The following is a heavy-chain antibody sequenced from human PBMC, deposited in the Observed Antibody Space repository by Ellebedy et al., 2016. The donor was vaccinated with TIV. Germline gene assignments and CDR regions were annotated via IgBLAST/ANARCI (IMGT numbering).Heavy chain of an antibody. J-gene: IGHJ5*02. D-gene: IGHD1-14*01. CDR3: AKGGFRNWFDP. V-gene: IGHV3-23*01. Sequence: PGGSLRLSCAASGFTLSSYVMRWVRQAPGKRLERVAAISSDGADIYYADSVKGRFTISRDTSKNTLYLHMNSLRVEDTAIYYCAKGGFRNWFDPWGQGTLVTVSS. CDR1: GFTLSSYV. CDR2: ISSDGADI.